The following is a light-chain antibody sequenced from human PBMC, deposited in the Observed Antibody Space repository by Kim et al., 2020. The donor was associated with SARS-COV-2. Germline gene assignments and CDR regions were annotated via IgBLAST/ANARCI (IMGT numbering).Light chain of an antibody. Sequence: QPASNACRSSQSLVHSGGGTYLSWHHQRPGQPPRLLIYEISNRLSGVPDRFSGSGAGTDFTLRISRVEAEDVGVYYCMQGTQFPYSFGQGTKLEI. CDR3: MQGTQFPYS. V-gene: IGKV2-24*01. CDR1: QSLVHSGGGTY. CDR2: EIS. J-gene: IGKJ2*03.